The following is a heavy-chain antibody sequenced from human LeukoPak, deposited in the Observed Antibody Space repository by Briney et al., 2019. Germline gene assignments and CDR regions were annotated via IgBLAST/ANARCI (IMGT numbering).Heavy chain of an antibody. J-gene: IGHJ4*02. Sequence: PGGSLRLSCAASAFTFSSYWMSWVRQAPGKGLEWVANIKQDGSEKYYVGSVKGRFTISRDNAKNSLYLQMNSLRAEDTAVYYCAREVLVGATPGVDYWGQGTLVSVSS. CDR3: AREVLVGATPGVDY. D-gene: IGHD1-26*01. CDR1: AFTFSSYW. V-gene: IGHV3-7*05. CDR2: IKQDGSEK.